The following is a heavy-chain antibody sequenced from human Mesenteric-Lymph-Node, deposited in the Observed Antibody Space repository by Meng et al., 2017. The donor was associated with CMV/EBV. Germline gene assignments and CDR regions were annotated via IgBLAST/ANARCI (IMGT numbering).Heavy chain of an antibody. D-gene: IGHD2-2*02. Sequence: SVKVSCKASGGTFSSYTINWVRQAPGQGLEWMGRIIPILGIGNYAQKFQGRVTITADESTSTAYMELSSLRSEDTAVYYCARDLDIVVVPAAIHNWFDPWGQGTLVTVSS. CDR1: GGTFSSYT. V-gene: IGHV1-69*04. CDR3: ARDLDIVVVPAAIHNWFDP. J-gene: IGHJ5*02. CDR2: IIPILGIG.